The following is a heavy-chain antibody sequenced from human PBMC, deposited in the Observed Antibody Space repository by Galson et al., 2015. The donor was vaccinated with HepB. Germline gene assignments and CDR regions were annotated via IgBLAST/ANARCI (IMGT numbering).Heavy chain of an antibody. J-gene: IGHJ2*01. CDR2: TSWNSGTI. Sequence: SLRLSCAASGFTFDDYAMHWVRQAPGKGLEWVSGTSWNSGTIGYADSVKGRFTISRDNAKNSLYLQMNSLRAEDTAFYYCAKDIQGGDSFWYFDLWGRGTLVTVSS. CDR3: AKDIQGGDSFWYFDL. CDR1: GFTFDDYA. D-gene: IGHD2-21*02. V-gene: IGHV3-9*01.